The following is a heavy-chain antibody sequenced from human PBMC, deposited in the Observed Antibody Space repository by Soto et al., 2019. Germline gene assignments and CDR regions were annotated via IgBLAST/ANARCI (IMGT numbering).Heavy chain of an antibody. CDR1: GYSFTSYW. CDR2: IDPSDSYN. V-gene: IGHV5-10-1*01. D-gene: IGHD4-17*01. Sequence: GESLKISCKGSGYSFTSYWISWVRQMPGKGLEWMGRIDPSDSYNNYSPSFQGHVTISVDKSISTAYLQWSSLKASDTAMYHCARLRDYEVAFDIWGQATMVTVSS. CDR3: ARLRDYEVAFDI. J-gene: IGHJ3*02.